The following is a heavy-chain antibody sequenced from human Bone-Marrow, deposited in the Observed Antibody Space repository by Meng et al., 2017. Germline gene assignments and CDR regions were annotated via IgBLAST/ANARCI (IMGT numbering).Heavy chain of an antibody. CDR2: INHSGST. V-gene: IGHV4-34*01. CDR1: GGSFSGYY. CDR3: ASGYCSGGSCQVGWFDP. D-gene: IGHD2-15*01. Sequence: QVQLQQSGAGLLKPSETLSLPCAVYGGSFSGYYWSWIRQPPGKGLEWIGEINHSGSTNYNPSLKSRVTISVDTSKNQFSLKLSSVTAADTAVYYCASGYCSGGSCQVGWFDPWGQGTLVTVSS. J-gene: IGHJ5*02.